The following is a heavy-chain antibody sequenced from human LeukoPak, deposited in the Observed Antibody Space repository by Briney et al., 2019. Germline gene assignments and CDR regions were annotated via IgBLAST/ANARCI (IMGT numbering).Heavy chain of an antibody. CDR1: GGSFSGYY. CDR2: INHSGST. J-gene: IGHJ5*02. V-gene: IGHV4-34*01. Sequence: PSETLPLTCAVYGGSFSGYYWNWVRQPPEKGLEWIGEINHSGSTDYNPSLKSRVTMSVDTSKNQFSLKLSSVTAADTAVYYCVRKTDSYGYFGSDWFDPWGQGTLVTVSS. D-gene: IGHD5-18*01. CDR3: VRKTDSYGYFGSDWFDP.